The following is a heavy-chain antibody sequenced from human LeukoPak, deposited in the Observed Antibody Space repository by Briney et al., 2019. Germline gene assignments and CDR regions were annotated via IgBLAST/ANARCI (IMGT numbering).Heavy chain of an antibody. Sequence: ASVKVSCKASGYTFIGYAMNWMRQAPGQGPEWIGWIDIKTGNPTYAQGFTGRFVFSLDTSVSTAYLQISSLKAEDTAVYYCARDSFTDGASAFDIWGQGTMVTVSS. V-gene: IGHV7-4-1*01. J-gene: IGHJ3*02. CDR3: ARDSFTDGASAFDI. CDR1: GYTFIGYA. CDR2: IDIKTGNP. D-gene: IGHD3-16*01.